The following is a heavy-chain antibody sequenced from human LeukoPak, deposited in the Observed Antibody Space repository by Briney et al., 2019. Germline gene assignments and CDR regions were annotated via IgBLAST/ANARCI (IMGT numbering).Heavy chain of an antibody. J-gene: IGHJ6*02. D-gene: IGHD6-13*01. Sequence: ASVKVSCKASGYTFTSYGISWVRQAPGQGLEWMGWVSAYNGNTNYAQKLQGRVTMTTDTPTSTAYMELRSLRSDDTAVYYCARASSSWYVPYYYYGMDVWGQGTTVTVSS. CDR2: VSAYNGNT. V-gene: IGHV1-18*01. CDR1: GYTFTSYG. CDR3: ARASSSWYVPYYYYGMDV.